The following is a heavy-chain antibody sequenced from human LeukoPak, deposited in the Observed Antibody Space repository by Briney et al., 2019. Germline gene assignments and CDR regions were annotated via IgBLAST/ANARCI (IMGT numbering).Heavy chain of an antibody. Sequence: GGSLRLSCAASEFTFSLYWMTWVRQAPGKGLEWVANIKQDGSEKYYVDSVKGRFTISRDNAKNSVYLQMNSLRAEDSAIYYCPRGGVASWGYWGQGTLVTVSS. D-gene: IGHD5-12*01. J-gene: IGHJ4*02. V-gene: IGHV3-7*01. CDR2: IKQDGSEK. CDR1: EFTFSLYW. CDR3: PRGGVASWGY.